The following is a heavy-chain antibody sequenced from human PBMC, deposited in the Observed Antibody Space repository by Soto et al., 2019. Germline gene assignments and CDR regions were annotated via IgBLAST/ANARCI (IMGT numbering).Heavy chain of an antibody. V-gene: IGHV3-23*01. Sequence: GGSLRLSCAASGFIFSNYAMSWVRQAPGKGPEWVSSISGSGVNTFYADSVKGRFTISRDNSKNTLYLQMNSLRAEDTAVYYCARDYYRFNSGYGFSMDVWGQGTTVTVSS. CDR1: GFIFSNYA. CDR3: ARDYYRFNSGYGFSMDV. D-gene: IGHD5-12*01. CDR2: ISGSGVNT. J-gene: IGHJ6*02.